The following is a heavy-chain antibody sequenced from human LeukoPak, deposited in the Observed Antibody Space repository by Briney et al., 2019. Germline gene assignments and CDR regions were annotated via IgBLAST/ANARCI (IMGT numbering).Heavy chain of an antibody. Sequence: SETLSLTCTVSGGSISSGDYYWSWIRQPPRKGLEWIGYISYTGSTYYNPSLKSRLTISVDTSKNQFSLQLNSVTPEDTAIYYCAILRTASSFDFWGQGTLVTVSS. V-gene: IGHV4-30-4*01. CDR3: AILRTASSFDF. J-gene: IGHJ4*02. CDR2: ISYTGST. CDR1: GGSISSGDYY. D-gene: IGHD1-1*01.